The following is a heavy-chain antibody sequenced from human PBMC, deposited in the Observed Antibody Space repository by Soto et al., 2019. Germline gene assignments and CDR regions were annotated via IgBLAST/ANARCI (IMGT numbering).Heavy chain of an antibody. CDR1: GYTFTNYA. CDR2: INAGNGNT. CDR3: ARDPRSGGSGSPFDY. Sequence: ASVKVSCKASGYTFTNYAMHWVRQAPGQRLEWMGWINAGNGNTKYSQKFRDRVTITRDTSASTAYMELGSLTSEDTAVYYCARDPRSGGSGSPFDYWGQGTLVTVSS. V-gene: IGHV1-3*01. D-gene: IGHD3-10*01. J-gene: IGHJ4*02.